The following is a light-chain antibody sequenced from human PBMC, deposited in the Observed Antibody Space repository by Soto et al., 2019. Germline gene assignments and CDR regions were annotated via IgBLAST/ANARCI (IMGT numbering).Light chain of an antibody. Sequence: EVVMTQSPATLSVSPGEIVTLSCRASQSVSDKLAWYQQKPGQAPRLLMYGASTRAAGTPDRFSGSGSGTEFTLTISSLQSEEFAVYYWLQHNYWWTVAQGTRVEIK. CDR1: QSVSDK. V-gene: IGKV3-15*01. CDR3: LQHNYWWT. J-gene: IGKJ1*01. CDR2: GAS.